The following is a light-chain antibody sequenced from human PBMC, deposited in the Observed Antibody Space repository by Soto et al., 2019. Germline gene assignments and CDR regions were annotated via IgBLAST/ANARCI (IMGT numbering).Light chain of an antibody. V-gene: IGKV1-33*01. CDR1: QDISNS. J-gene: IGKJ4*01. CDR2: AAS. CDR3: QQYHNVPLT. Sequence: DIQMTQSPSSLSASVRDRVTTTCQASQDISNSLNWYQQKPGKAPNLLIYAASNLEAGVPSRFSGSGSGTHFTFTISSLQPEDFATYYCQQYHNVPLTFGGGTKG.